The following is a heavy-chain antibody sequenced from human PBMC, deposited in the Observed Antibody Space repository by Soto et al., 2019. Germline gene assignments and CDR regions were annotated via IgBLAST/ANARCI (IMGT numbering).Heavy chain of an antibody. V-gene: IGHV4-31*03. D-gene: IGHD3-3*01. CDR2: IYYSGST. Sequence: QVQLQESGPGLVKPSQTLSLTCTVSGGSISSGGYYWSWIRQHPGKGLEWIGYIYYSGSTYYNPSLKSRVTISVDTSKHQFSLKLSSVTAADTAVYYCARSLKTYYDFWSGYFTPNSYYYGMDGWGQGTTGTVSS. J-gene: IGHJ6*02. CDR3: ARSLKTYYDFWSGYFTPNSYYYGMDG. CDR1: GGSISSGGYY.